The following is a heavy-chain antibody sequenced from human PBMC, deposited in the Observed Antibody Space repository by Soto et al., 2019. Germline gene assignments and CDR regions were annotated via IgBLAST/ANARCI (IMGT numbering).Heavy chain of an antibody. Sequence: GGSLRLSCVVSGISFDDYAMHWVRQVPGKGLEWVSGINWDSGDIGYAASVKGRFTISRDNAKNSLYLQMNSLKTEDTALYYCATGTATRLYDANGYLDYWGQGTPVTVSS. CDR1: GISFDDYA. J-gene: IGHJ4*02. CDR2: INWDSGDI. V-gene: IGHV3-9*01. D-gene: IGHD2-8*01. CDR3: ATGTATRLYDANGYLDY.